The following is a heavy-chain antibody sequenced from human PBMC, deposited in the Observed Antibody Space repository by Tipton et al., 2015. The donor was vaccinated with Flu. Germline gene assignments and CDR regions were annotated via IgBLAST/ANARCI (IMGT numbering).Heavy chain of an antibody. CDR3: ARVGYCSSTSCYEDYYYYYYGMDV. CDR2: ISAYNGNT. D-gene: IGHD2-2*01. CDR1: GYTSTSYG. Sequence: QLVQSGAEVKRPGASVKVSCKASGYTSTSYGISWVRQAPGQGLEWMGWISAYNGNTNYAQKLQGRVTMTTDTSTSTAYMELRSLRSDDTAVYYCARVGYCSSTSCYEDYYYYYYGMDVWGQGTTVTVSS. V-gene: IGHV1-18*01. J-gene: IGHJ6*02.